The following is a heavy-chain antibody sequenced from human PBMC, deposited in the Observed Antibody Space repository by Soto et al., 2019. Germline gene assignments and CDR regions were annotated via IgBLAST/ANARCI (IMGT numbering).Heavy chain of an antibody. Sequence: QVQLVQSGAEVKKPGSSVKVSCKASGGTFSSYAISWVRQAPGQGLEWMGGIIPIFGTANYAQKFQGRVTSTADESTSTAYMELSSLRSEDTAVYYCARGEIVVVVAALGAFDYWGQGTLVTVSS. CDR3: ARGEIVVVVAALGAFDY. CDR2: IIPIFGTA. V-gene: IGHV1-69*12. D-gene: IGHD2-15*01. CDR1: GGTFSSYA. J-gene: IGHJ4*02.